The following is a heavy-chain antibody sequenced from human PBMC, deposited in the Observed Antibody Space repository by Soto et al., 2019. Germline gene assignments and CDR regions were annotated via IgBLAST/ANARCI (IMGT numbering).Heavy chain of an antibody. CDR2: ISYDANNK. D-gene: IGHD2-15*01. J-gene: IGHJ6*02. CDR1: GFMFSSHA. V-gene: IGHV3-30-3*01. CDR3: ARGSCSGGTCYTMDV. Sequence: QVQLVESGGGVVQSGRSLRLSCAASGFMFSSHAMHWVRQAPGKGLQWVAVISYDANNKYYADSVKGRFSTSRDNSKNTVSLQMNSLRPEDTAVYYCARGSCSGGTCYTMDVWGQGTTVTVSS.